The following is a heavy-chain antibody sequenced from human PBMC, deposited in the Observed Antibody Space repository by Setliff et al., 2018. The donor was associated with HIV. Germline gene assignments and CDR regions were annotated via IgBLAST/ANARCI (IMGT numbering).Heavy chain of an antibody. J-gene: IGHJ4*02. Sequence: SETLSLTCTVSGGSISGFHWSWIRQSPGKGLEWIGYIYTGGSTNYNPSLKSRVTISVDTSKSQFSLKLSSVTAADTAVYYCARASGIAVANFDYWGQGTLVTVSS. CDR3: ARASGIAVANFDY. D-gene: IGHD6-19*01. CDR2: IYTGGST. CDR1: GGSISGFH. V-gene: IGHV4-4*08.